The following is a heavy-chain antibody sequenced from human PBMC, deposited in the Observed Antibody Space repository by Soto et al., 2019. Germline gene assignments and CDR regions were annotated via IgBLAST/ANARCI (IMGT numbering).Heavy chain of an antibody. J-gene: IGHJ4*02. D-gene: IGHD3-10*01. CDR2: INPNSGNI. Sequence: ASVKVSCKASGNTFTSYDINWVRQATGHGLEWMGWINPNSGNIGYAQKFQGRVTMTRDTAIRAAYMEVSRLRSDDTAVYYCARGRASGSYYLLDYWGQGTLVTVSS. V-gene: IGHV1-8*01. CDR1: GNTFTSYD. CDR3: ARGRASGSYYLLDY.